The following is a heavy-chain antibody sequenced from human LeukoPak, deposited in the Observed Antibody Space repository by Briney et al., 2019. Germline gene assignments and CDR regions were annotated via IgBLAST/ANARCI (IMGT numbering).Heavy chain of an antibody. CDR2: IYYSGST. CDR3: ARTTVTPKHFDY. V-gene: IGHV4-30-4*01. D-gene: IGHD4-17*01. Sequence: PSETLSLTCTVSGGSISSGDYYWRWIRQPPGKGLEWIGYIYYSGSTYYNPSLKSRVTISVDTSKNQFSLKLSSVTAADTAVYYCARTTVTPKHFDYWGQGTLVTVSS. CDR1: GGSISSGDYY. J-gene: IGHJ4*02.